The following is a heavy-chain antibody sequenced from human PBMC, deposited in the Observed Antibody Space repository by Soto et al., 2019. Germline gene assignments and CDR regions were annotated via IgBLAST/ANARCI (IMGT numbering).Heavy chain of an antibody. Sequence: SETLSLTCTVSGGSISSSSYYWGWIRQPPGKGLEWIGSIYYSGSTYYNPSLKSRVTISVDTSKNQFSLKLSSVTAADTAVYYCASLTTVKGTFDYWGQGTLVIVSS. CDR1: GGSISSSSYY. D-gene: IGHD4-17*01. V-gene: IGHV4-39*01. CDR3: ASLTTVKGTFDY. J-gene: IGHJ4*02. CDR2: IYYSGST.